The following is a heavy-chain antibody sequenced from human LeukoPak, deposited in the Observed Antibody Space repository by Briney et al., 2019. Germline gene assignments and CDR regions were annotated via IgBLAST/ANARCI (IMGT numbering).Heavy chain of an antibody. CDR1: GGTFSSYA. CDR3: ARESLGAVAGTSDY. V-gene: IGHV1-69*05. J-gene: IGHJ4*02. Sequence: SVKVSCKASGGTFSSYAISWVRQAPGQGLEWMGGIIPIFGTANYAQKFQGRVTMTTDTSTSTAYMELRSLRSDDTAVYYCARESLGAVAGTSDYWGQGTLVTVSS. CDR2: IIPIFGTA. D-gene: IGHD6-19*01.